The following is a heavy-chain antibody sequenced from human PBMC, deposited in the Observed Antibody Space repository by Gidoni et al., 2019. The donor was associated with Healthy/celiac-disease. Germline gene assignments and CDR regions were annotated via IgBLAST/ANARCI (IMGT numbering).Heavy chain of an antibody. Sequence: SSYAMHWVRQAPGKGLEWVAVISYDGSNKYYADSVKGRFTISRDNSKNTLYLQMNSLRAEDTAVYYCARDREAHSYYYHGMDVWGQGTTVTVSS. V-gene: IGHV3-30-3*01. J-gene: IGHJ6*02. CDR2: ISYDGSNK. CDR1: SSYA. CDR3: ARDREAHSYYYHGMDV.